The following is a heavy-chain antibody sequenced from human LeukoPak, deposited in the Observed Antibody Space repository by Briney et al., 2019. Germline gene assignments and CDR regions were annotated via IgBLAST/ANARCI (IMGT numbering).Heavy chain of an antibody. CDR3: ARHVGEFGWYXXYFDY. J-gene: IGHJ4*02. D-gene: IGHD3-10*01. V-gene: IGHV4-34*01. Sequence: SXTLSXTCAVYGGSFSGYYWSWTRQPPGKGLEWIGEINHSGSTNYNPSLKSRGTISVDTSKKQCSLKLSSVTAADTAVYYCARHVGEFGWYXXYFDYWGQGTLVTVSS. CDR2: INHSGST. CDR1: GGSFSGYY.